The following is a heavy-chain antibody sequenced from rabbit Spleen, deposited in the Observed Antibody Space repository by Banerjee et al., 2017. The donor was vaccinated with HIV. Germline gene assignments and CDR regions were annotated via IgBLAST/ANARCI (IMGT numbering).Heavy chain of an antibody. CDR3: ARSTYGYDDYADLYYAAMDL. D-gene: IGHD6-1*01. Sequence: QSLEESGGDLVKPGASLTLTCIASGVSFSGSSYMCWVRQAPGKGLEWIACIEGGSSGFTYFASWAKGRFTISKTSSTTVTLQMTSLTAADTATYFCARSTYGYDDYADLYYAAMDLWGQGTLVTVS. CDR1: GVSFSGSSY. V-gene: IGHV1S40*01. J-gene: IGHJ6*01. CDR2: IEGGSSGFT.